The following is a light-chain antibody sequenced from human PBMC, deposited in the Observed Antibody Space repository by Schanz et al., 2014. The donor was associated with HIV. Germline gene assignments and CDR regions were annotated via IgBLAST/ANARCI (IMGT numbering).Light chain of an antibody. CDR3: SSYAGDSKLI. V-gene: IGLV2-14*02. CDR2: EGS. J-gene: IGLJ2*01. Sequence: QSALTQPASVSGSPGQSITISCTGPSSDVGSYNLVSWYQQHPGKAPKLMIYEGSKRPSGVSNRVSGSKSGNTASLRISGLQPEDEADYYCSSYAGDSKLIFGGGTQLTVL. CDR1: SSDVGSYNL.